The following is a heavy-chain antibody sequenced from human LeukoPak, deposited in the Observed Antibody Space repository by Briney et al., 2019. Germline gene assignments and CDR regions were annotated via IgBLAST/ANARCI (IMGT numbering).Heavy chain of an antibody. CDR3: ARAGYYYDSSGYYSY. V-gene: IGHV3-21*01. CDR1: GFTFSSYS. Sequence: GGSLRLSCAASGFTFSSYSMNWVRQAPGNGLEWVSSISSSSYIYYADSVKGRFTISRDNAKNSLYLQMNSLRAEDTAVYYCARAGYYYDSSGYYSYWGQGTLVTVSS. CDR2: ISSSSYI. J-gene: IGHJ4*02. D-gene: IGHD3-22*01.